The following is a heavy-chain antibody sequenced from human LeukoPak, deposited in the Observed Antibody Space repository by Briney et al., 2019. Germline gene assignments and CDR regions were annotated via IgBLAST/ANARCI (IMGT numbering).Heavy chain of an antibody. CDR2: ISDSGGGSA. CDR3: ARGRLWFGELSGVYYHYMDV. V-gene: IGHV4-34*01. J-gene: IGHJ6*03. Sequence: SETLSLTCTVYGGSLSGDCWSWIRQPPGKGLEWIGEISDSGGGSADYNPSLRSRVSISVDTSKDQFSLNLSSVTAADTAVYFCARGRLWFGELSGVYYHYMDVWGKGTTVTVSS. D-gene: IGHD3-10*01. CDR1: GGSLSGDC.